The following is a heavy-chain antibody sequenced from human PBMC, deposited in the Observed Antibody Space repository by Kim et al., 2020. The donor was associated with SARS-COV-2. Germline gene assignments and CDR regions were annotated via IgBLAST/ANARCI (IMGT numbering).Heavy chain of an antibody. CDR1: GFTFSSYG. V-gene: IGHV3-30*18. D-gene: IGHD3-16*01. Sequence: GGSLRLSCAASGFTFSSYGMHWVRQAPGKGLEWVAVISYDGSNKYYADSVKGRFTISRDNSKNTLYLQMNSLRAEDTAVYYCAKVLYPGGSDRLDAFDIWGQGTMVTVSS. CDR2: ISYDGSNK. J-gene: IGHJ3*02. CDR3: AKVLYPGGSDRLDAFDI.